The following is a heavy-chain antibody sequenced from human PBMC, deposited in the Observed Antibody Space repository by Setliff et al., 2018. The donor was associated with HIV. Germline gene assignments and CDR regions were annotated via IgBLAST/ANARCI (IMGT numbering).Heavy chain of an antibody. CDR2: FDPEDGET. D-gene: IGHD3-22*01. CDR3: ATIRAYYYDSSGQEYFQY. V-gene: IGHV1-24*01. J-gene: IGHJ1*01. Sequence: GPSVKVSCKVSGYSLTDLSIHWVRQAPGKGLEWMGGFDPEDGETVYAQKLQGRVTMTEDTSTDTAYMELSSLRSEDTAMYYCATIRAYYYDSSGQEYFQYWRHGTLVTVSS. CDR1: GYSLTDLS.